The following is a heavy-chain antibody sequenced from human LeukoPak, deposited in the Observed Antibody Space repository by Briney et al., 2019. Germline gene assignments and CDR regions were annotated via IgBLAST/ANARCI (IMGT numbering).Heavy chain of an antibody. V-gene: IGHV6-1*01. CDR1: GDSVSINSAA. CDR3: ARGLVTAIAGNNWFDP. D-gene: IGHD2-21*02. CDR2: TYQRSKWYN. Sequence: SQTLSLTCAISGDSVSINSAAWNWIRQSPSRGLEWLGRTYQRSKWYNDYAVSVKSRITINPDISKNQFSLRLTSVTAADTAVYYCARGLVTAIAGNNWFDPWGQGTLVTVSS. J-gene: IGHJ5*02.